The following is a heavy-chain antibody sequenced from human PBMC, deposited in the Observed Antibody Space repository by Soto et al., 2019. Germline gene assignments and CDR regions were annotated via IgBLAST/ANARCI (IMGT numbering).Heavy chain of an antibody. J-gene: IGHJ4*02. CDR1: GFTFSSYA. Sequence: QVQLVQSGAEVKKPGASVKVSCKASGFTFSSYAMHWVRQAPGKGLEWVAVISYDGSNKYYADSVKGRFTISRDNSKNTLYLQMNSLRAEDTAVYYCARDMYYYGSGTPYYWGQGTLVTVSS. CDR3: ARDMYYYGSGTPYY. D-gene: IGHD3-10*01. CDR2: ISYDGSNK. V-gene: IGHV3-30-3*01.